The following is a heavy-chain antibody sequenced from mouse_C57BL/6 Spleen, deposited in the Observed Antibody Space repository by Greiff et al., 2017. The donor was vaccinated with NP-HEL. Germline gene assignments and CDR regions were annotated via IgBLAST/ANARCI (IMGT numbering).Heavy chain of an antibody. CDR1: GFTFSSYA. CDR3: TRESSLYYFDY. CDR2: ISSGGDYI. Sequence: EVQVVESGEGLVKPGGSLKLSCAASGFTFSSYAMSWVRQTPEKRLEWVAYISSGGDYIYYADTVKGRFTISRDNARNTLYLQMSSLKSEDTAMYYCTRESSLYYFDYWGQGTTLTVSS. D-gene: IGHD6-1*01. V-gene: IGHV5-9-1*02. J-gene: IGHJ2*01.